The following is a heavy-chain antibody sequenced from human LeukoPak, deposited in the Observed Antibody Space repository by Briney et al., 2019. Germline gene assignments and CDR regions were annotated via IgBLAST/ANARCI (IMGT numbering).Heavy chain of an antibody. J-gene: IGHJ3*02. CDR3: ARVASLRWLQFGSDDAFDI. CDR1: GGSISSYY. V-gene: IGHV4-59*01. CDR2: IYYSWSP. Sequence: SETLSLTCTVSGGSISSYYWSWIRQPPGKGLEWIGYIYYSWSPNYNPSLKSRVTISVDTSKNQSSLKLSSVTAADTAVYYCARVASLRWLQFGSDDAFDIWGQGTMVTVSS. D-gene: IGHD5-24*01.